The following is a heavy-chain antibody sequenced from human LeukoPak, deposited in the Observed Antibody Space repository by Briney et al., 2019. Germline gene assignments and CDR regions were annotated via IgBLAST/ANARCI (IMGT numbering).Heavy chain of an antibody. CDR3: GKEVERHFDLKY. J-gene: IGHJ4*02. Sequence: GGSLRLSCTASGFTFDDYAMHWVRQAPGKGLEWVSGINWNSGSIGYADSVKGRFTISRDNAKNSLYLQMNSLRAEDTALYYCGKEVERHFDLKYWGRGTLVTVSS. CDR2: INWNSGSI. V-gene: IGHV3-9*01. CDR1: GFTFDDYA.